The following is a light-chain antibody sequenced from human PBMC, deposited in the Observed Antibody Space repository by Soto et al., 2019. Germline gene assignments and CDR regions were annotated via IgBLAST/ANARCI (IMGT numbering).Light chain of an antibody. CDR2: DVS. V-gene: IGLV2-14*01. Sequence: QSALTQPASVSGSPGQSIAISCTGTSSDVGGYNYVSWYQQHPGKVPKLLINDVSNRPSGVSSRFSGSKSGNTASLTISGLQAEDEADYYCSSYTSSSTYVFGSGTKLTVL. J-gene: IGLJ1*01. CDR3: SSYTSSSTYV. CDR1: SSDVGGYNY.